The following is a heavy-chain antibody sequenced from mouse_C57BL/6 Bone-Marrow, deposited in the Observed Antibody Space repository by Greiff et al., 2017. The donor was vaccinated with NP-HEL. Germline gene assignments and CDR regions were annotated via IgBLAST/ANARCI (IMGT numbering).Heavy chain of an antibody. Sequence: QVQLQQPGAELVKPGASVKLSCKASGYTFTSYWMHWVKQRPGQGLEWIGMIHPNSGSTNYNEKLKSKATLTVDKSSSTAYMQRSSLTSENAAVYYCARNGFAYWGQGTLVTVSA. CDR3: ARNGFAY. V-gene: IGHV1-64*01. J-gene: IGHJ3*01. CDR2: IHPNSGST. CDR1: GYTFTSYW.